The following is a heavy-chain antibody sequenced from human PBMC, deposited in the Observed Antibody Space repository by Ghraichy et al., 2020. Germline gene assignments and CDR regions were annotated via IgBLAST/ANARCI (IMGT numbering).Heavy chain of an antibody. J-gene: IGHJ5*02. CDR1: GGSFSGYY. V-gene: IGHV4-34*01. Sequence: SETLSLTCAVYGGSFSGYYWSWIRQPPGKGLEWIGEINHSGSTNYNPSLKSRVTISVDTSKNQFSLKLSSVTAADTAVYYCARGGMVRGVPLEYNWFDPWGQGTLVTVSS. CDR2: INHSGST. CDR3: ARGGMVRGVPLEYNWFDP. D-gene: IGHD3-10*01.